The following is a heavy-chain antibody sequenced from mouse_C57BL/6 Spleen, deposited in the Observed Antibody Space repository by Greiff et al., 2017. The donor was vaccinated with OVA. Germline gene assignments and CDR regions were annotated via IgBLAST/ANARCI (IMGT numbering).Heavy chain of an antibody. CDR2: INPNNGGT. CDR3: ARTGTLDYFDY. D-gene: IGHD4-1*01. CDR1: GYTFTDYY. V-gene: IGHV1-26*01. J-gene: IGHJ2*01. Sequence: VQLQQSGPELVKPGASVKISCKASGYTFTDYYMNWVKQSHGKSLEWIGDINPNNGGTSYNQKFKGKATLTVDKSSSTAYMELRSLTSEDSAVYYCARTGTLDYFDYWGQGTTLTVSS.